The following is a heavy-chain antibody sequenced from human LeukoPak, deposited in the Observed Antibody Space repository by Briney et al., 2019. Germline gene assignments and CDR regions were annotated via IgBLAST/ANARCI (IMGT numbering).Heavy chain of an antibody. CDR1: GGTFSSYA. CDR2: IIPIFGTA. D-gene: IGHD3-3*01. CDR3: ARSLLAHDAFDI. J-gene: IGHJ3*02. Sequence: SVKVSCKASGGTFSSYAISWVRQAPGQGLEWMGAIIPIFGTANYAQKFQGRVTITADESTSTAYVELSSLRSEDTAVYYCARSLLAHDAFDIWGQGTMVTVSS. V-gene: IGHV1-69*13.